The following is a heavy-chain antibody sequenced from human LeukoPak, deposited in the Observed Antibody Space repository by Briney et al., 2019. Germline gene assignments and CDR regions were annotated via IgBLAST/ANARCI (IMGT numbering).Heavy chain of an antibody. V-gene: IGHV3-33*01. J-gene: IGHJ4*02. D-gene: IGHD4-17*01. CDR1: GFTFSSYA. CDR3: AGGSGDYSPDY. Sequence: GGSLRLSCAASGFTFSSYAMHWVRQAPGKGLEWVALIWYDGSNKYYADSVKGRFTISRDNSKNTPYLQMNSLRAEDTAVYYCAGGSGDYSPDYWGQGTLVTVSS. CDR2: IWYDGSNK.